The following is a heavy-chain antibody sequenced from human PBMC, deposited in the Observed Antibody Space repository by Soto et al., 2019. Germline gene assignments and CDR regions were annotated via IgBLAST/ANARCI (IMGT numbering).Heavy chain of an antibody. CDR1: GYTFTNYD. CDR3: ARGYYYGSGRPTPGGMDV. V-gene: IGHV1-18*01. J-gene: IGHJ6*02. Sequence: QVHLVQSGAEVKKPGASVKVSCKASGYTFTNYDINWVRQAPGQGLEWMGWISTYTGNTNYAQKLQGRVTMTTDTXTXTXFMEQRSLRSDDTAVYYCARGYYYGSGRPTPGGMDVWGQGTTVTVSS. D-gene: IGHD3-10*01. CDR2: ISTYTGNT.